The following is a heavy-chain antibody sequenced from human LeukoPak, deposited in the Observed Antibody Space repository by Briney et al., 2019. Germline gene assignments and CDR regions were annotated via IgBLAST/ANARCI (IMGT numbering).Heavy chain of an antibody. Sequence: PGGSLRLSCVASGFTFSSYEMNWVRQAPGKGLEWVSYISNSGSTKYYADSVQGRFTVSRDNAKNSLYLQMNSLRVEDTAVYYCVTEVSGSFPTWGQGTLVTVSS. V-gene: IGHV3-48*03. J-gene: IGHJ4*02. D-gene: IGHD1-26*01. CDR2: ISNSGSTK. CDR1: GFTFSSYE. CDR3: VTEVSGSFPT.